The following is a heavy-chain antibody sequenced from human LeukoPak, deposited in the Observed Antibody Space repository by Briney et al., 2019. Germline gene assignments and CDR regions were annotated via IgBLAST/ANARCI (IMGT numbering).Heavy chain of an antibody. J-gene: IGHJ4*02. CDR1: GGSISSGGYS. Sequence: PSQTLSLTCAVSGGSISSGGYSWSWIRQPPGKGLEWIGYIYHSGSTYYNPSLKSRVTISVDTSKNQFSLKLSSVTAADTAVYYCARTGSSGYDYWGQGTLVTVSS. V-gene: IGHV4-30-2*01. D-gene: IGHD3-22*01. CDR2: IYHSGST. CDR3: ARTGSSGYDY.